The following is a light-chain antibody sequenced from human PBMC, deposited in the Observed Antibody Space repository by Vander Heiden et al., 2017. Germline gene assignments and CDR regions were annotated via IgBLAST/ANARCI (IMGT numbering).Light chain of an antibody. Sequence: DVVMTPFPLSLPVTLGQPASIPCRSSQSHVYSHGTTDFNCLPPRPGQSPRPLIYKVSTRDSGVPDRFSGSRSGTDYTLKISRVEDEDVGVYYCMQGTHWPPHTFGQGTKLEIK. J-gene: IGKJ2*01. CDR3: MQGTHWPPHT. CDR2: KVS. V-gene: IGKV2-30*01. CDR1: QSHVYSHGTTD.